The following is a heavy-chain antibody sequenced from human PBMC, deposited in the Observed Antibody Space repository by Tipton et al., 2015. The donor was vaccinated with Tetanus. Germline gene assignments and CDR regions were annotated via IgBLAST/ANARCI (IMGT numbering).Heavy chain of an antibody. V-gene: IGHV4-39*01. J-gene: IGHJ4*02. CDR2: AYYSGST. CDR3: ARHSSLKALNY. Sequence: LRLSCAVYGGTFNNYFWTWIRQPPGKGLEWIGSAYYSGSTYYNPSLKSRVTISVDTSKNQFSLELSSVTAADTAVYYCARHSSLKALNYWGQGTLVTASS. CDR1: GGTFNNYF. D-gene: IGHD3-9*01.